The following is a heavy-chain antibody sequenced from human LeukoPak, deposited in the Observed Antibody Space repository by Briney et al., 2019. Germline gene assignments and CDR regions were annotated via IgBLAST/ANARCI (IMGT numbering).Heavy chain of an antibody. CDR2: IVGSGGTT. D-gene: IGHD3-9*01. Sequence: GGSLRLSCVASGFTFSNYAMSWVRQAPGKGLEWVSAIVGSGGTTYYAHSVKGRFTISRDNSQNTLYLQMNSLRAEDTAVYYCAKWGDYDILTGYYDSDYWGQGTLVTVSS. V-gene: IGHV3-23*01. J-gene: IGHJ4*02. CDR3: AKWGDYDILTGYYDSDY. CDR1: GFTFSNYA.